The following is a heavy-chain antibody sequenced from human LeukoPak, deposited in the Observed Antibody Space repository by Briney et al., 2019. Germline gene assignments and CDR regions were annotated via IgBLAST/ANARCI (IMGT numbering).Heavy chain of an antibody. J-gene: IGHJ4*02. CDR1: GYTFTIYG. CDR2: ISAYNGNT. D-gene: IGHD3-10*01. V-gene: IGHV1-18*01. Sequence: ASVTVSCKASGYTFTIYGISWVRQAPGQGLEWMGWISAYNGNTNYAQKLQGRVTMTTDTSTSTAYMELRSLRSGDTAVYYCAREGFGEPFDYWGQGTLVTVSS. CDR3: AREGFGEPFDY.